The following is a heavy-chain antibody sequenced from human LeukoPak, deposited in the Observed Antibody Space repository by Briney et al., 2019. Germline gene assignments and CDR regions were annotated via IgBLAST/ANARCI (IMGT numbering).Heavy chain of an antibody. CDR1: GFTLSSYA. D-gene: IGHD6-19*01. CDR2: ISYDEGNK. J-gene: IGHJ4*02. V-gene: IGHV3-30*18. Sequence: GGSLRLACAASGFTLSSYAMHWVRQAPGKGLEWVAVISYDEGNKYYAESVKGRFTISRDNSKNTLYLQMNSLRAEDTAVYYCAKVPRQNGWFPLSDYWGQGALVTVSS. CDR3: AKVPRQNGWFPLSDY.